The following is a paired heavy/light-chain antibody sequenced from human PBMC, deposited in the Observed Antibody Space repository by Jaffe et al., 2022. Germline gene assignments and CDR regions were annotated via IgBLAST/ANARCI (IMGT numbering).Light chain of an antibody. CDR2: ESN. CDR3: GTWDSSLSAGV. CDR1: SSNIGNNY. J-gene: IGLJ3*02. V-gene: IGLV1-51*02. Sequence: QSVLTQPPSVSAAPGQKVTISCSGSSSNIGNNYVSWYQQLPGTAPKLLIYESNKRPSGIPDRFSGSKSGTSATLGITGLQTGDEADYYCGTWDSSLSAGVFGGGTKLTVL.
Heavy chain of an antibody. CDR3: ACAPPRDCGGGGCYFSASSGASIETSY. Sequence: QVQLVQSGSELKKSGASVKVSCKASGYTFSNYAMNWVRQAPGQGLEWMGWIDTNTGNPTYAQGFTGRFVFSLDTSVSTAYLQISSLKAEDTAVYYCACAPPRDCGGGGCYFSASSGASIETSYWGQGTLVTVSS. V-gene: IGHV7-4-1*02. CDR1: GYTFSNYA. J-gene: IGHJ4*02. D-gene: IGHD2-15*01. CDR2: IDTNTGNP.